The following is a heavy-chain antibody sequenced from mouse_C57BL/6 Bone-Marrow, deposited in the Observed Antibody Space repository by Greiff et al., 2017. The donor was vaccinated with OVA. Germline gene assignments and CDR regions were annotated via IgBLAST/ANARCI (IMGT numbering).Heavy chain of an antibody. D-gene: IGHD1-1*01. CDR3: TRDLGDYGSSRGAY. CDR2: ISSGGDYI. J-gene: IGHJ3*01. Sequence: EVKLVESGEGLVKPGGSLKLSCAASGFTFSSYAMSWVRQTPEKRLEWVAYISSGGDYIYYADTVKGRFTISRDNARNTLYLQMSSLKSEDTAMYYCTRDLGDYGSSRGAYWGQGTLVTVSA. CDR1: GFTFSSYA. V-gene: IGHV5-9-1*02.